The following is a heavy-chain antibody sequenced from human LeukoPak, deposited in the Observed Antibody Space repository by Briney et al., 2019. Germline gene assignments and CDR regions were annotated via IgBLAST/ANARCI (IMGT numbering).Heavy chain of an antibody. Sequence: GASLRLSCAASGVTFSSYAMSWVRQAPGKGLEWVSAISGSGGSTYYADSVKGRFTISRDNSKNTLYLQMNSLRAEDTAVYYCAKVGAGITMIVVVINYFDYWGHGTLVTVSS. CDR2: ISGSGGST. CDR1: GVTFSSYA. CDR3: AKVGAGITMIVVVINYFDY. J-gene: IGHJ4*01. D-gene: IGHD3-22*01. V-gene: IGHV3-23*01.